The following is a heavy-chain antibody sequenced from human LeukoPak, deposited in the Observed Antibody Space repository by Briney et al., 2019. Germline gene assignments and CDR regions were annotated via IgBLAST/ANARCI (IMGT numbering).Heavy chain of an antibody. CDR1: GYSFTSYW. D-gene: IGHD5-12*01. CDR2: IYPGDSDT. J-gene: IGHJ4*02. CDR3: ARRLPRGYSGYDPYYSDY. Sequence: GESLKISCKGSGYSFTSYWIGWVRQMPGKGLEWTGIIYPGDSDTRYSPSFQGQVTISADKSISTAYLQWSSLKASDTAMYYCARRLPRGYSGYDPYYSDYWGQGTLVTVSS. V-gene: IGHV5-51*01.